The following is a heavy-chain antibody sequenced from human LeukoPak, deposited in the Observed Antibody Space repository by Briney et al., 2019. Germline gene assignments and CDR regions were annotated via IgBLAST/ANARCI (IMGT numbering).Heavy chain of an antibody. D-gene: IGHD3-3*01. Sequence: PSQTLSLTCTVSGGSISSGGYYWSWIRQPPGKGLEWIGYIYHSGSTYYNPSLKSRVTVSVDRSKNQFSLKLSSVTAADTAVYYCARRGVYYDFWSASENEWYFDLWGRGTLVTVSS. V-gene: IGHV4-30-2*01. CDR3: ARRGVYYDFWSASENEWYFDL. CDR2: IYHSGST. J-gene: IGHJ2*01. CDR1: GGSISSGGYY.